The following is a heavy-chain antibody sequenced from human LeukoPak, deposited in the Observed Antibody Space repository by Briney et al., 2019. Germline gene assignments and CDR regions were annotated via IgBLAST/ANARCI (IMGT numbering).Heavy chain of an antibody. CDR3: ARGPRNDP. Sequence: GASVKVSCKTSGYPFTTYEIKWVRQAAGQDLEWMGWVQPDTAYADYAKKFQGRVTMTSDTSISTAYMELSSLRSDDTAVYFCARGPRNDPWGQGTLVTVSS. V-gene: IGHV1-8*01. CDR1: GYPFTTYE. D-gene: IGHD1-14*01. J-gene: IGHJ5*02. CDR2: VQPDTAYA.